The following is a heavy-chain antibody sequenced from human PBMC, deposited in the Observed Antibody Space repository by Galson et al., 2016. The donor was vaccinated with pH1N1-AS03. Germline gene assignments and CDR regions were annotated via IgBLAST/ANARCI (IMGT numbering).Heavy chain of an antibody. CDR1: GFAFSHYS. CDR3: AEDSNEYCSGGNCLAFDI. J-gene: IGHJ3*02. CDR2: ISGSSSYI. Sequence: SLRLSCAASGFAFSHYSMSWVRQAPGKGLEWVSSISGSSSYIYYADSVKGRFTISRYNAKNSVYLQMNSLRAEDTAVYYCAEDSNEYCSGGNCLAFDIWGQGTVVAVSS. V-gene: IGHV3-21*01. D-gene: IGHD2-15*01.